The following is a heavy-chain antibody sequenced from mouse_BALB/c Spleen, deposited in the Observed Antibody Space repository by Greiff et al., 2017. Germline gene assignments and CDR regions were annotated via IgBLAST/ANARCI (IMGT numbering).Heavy chain of an antibody. D-gene: IGHD2-14*01. V-gene: IGHV1-80*01. CDR2: IYPGDGDT. CDR1: GYAFSSYW. CDR3: ARNDYRYDAWFAY. Sequence: VQLQESGAELARPGSSVKISCKASGYAFSSYWMNWVKQRPGQGLEWIGQIYPGDGDTNYNGKFKGKATLTADKSSSTAYMQLSSLTSEDSAVYFCARNDYRYDAWFAYWGQGTLVTVSA. J-gene: IGHJ3*01.